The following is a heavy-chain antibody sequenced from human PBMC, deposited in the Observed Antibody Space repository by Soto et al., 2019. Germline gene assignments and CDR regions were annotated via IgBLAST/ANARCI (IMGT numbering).Heavy chain of an antibody. CDR2: INAGNGNT. J-gene: IGHJ6*02. D-gene: IGHD4-4*01. V-gene: IGHV1-3*01. CDR3: ASSYSNYARIDYYRYVMDV. Sequence: ASVKVSCKASGYTFTSYAMHWVRQAPGQRLEWMGWINAGNGNTKYSQKFQGRVTITRDTSASTAYMELSSLRSEDTAVYYCASSYSNYARIDYYRYVMDVWGQGTTVTAP. CDR1: GYTFTSYA.